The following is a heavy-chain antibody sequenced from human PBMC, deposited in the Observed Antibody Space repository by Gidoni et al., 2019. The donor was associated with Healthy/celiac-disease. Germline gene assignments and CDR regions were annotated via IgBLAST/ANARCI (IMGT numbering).Heavy chain of an antibody. CDR1: RFTFSSYP. V-gene: IGHV3-30*04. Sequence: QVQLVESGGGVVQPGSSLRLSCAASRFTFSSYPTHWVRQAPGKGLEWVAVISYDGSNKYYADSVKGRFTISRDNSKNTLYLQMNSLRAEDTAVYYCARDYGYSYGYPHVKLNAEYFQHWGQGTLVTVSS. CDR3: ARDYGYSYGYPHVKLNAEYFQH. CDR2: ISYDGSNK. J-gene: IGHJ1*01. D-gene: IGHD5-18*01.